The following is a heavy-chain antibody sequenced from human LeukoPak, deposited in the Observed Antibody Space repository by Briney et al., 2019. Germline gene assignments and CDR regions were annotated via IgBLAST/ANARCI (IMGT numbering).Heavy chain of an antibody. CDR2: IDPNSGGT. D-gene: IGHD3/OR15-3a*01. CDR3: ARDREGLAYFDF. Sequence: ASVKVSCKASGYTFTGKFIHWVRQAPGRGLEWMGWIDPNSGGTDYAQKFQGRVTMTRDTSIATAYMDLSRLISDDTAVYYCARDREGLAYFDFWGQGTLVTVSP. J-gene: IGHJ4*02. CDR1: GYTFTGKF. V-gene: IGHV1-2*02.